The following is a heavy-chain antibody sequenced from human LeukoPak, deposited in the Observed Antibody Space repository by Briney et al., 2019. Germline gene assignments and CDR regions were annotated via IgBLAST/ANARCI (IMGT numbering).Heavy chain of an antibody. V-gene: IGHV1-2*02. J-gene: IGHJ4*02. CDR1: GHTFTGYY. CDR2: INPNSGGT. D-gene: IGHD5-18*01. Sequence: ASVKVSCKASGHTFTGYYMHWVRQAPGQGLEWMGWINPNSGGTNYAQKFQGRVTMTRDTSISTAYMELSRLRSDDTAVYYCARGSYGYGGEFDYWGQGTLVTVSS. CDR3: ARGSYGYGGEFDY.